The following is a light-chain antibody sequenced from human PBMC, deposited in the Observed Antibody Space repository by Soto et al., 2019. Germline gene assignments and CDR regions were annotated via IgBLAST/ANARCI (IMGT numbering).Light chain of an antibody. Sequence: DIQMTQSPSTLSASVGDRVTITCRASQNINSHLAWYQQKPGKAPKLLIYTASSLQSGVPSRFSGSGSGTEFSLTISNLQPDDFATFHCQQYDLYSAFGQGTKVEMK. V-gene: IGKV1-5*03. CDR1: QNINSH. J-gene: IGKJ1*01. CDR2: TAS. CDR3: QQYDLYSA.